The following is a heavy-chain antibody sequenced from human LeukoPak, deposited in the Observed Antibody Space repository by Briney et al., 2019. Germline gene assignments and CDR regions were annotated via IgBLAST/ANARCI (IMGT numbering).Heavy chain of an antibody. Sequence: GGSLRLSCAASGFAFSDYAMHWVRQAPGKGLEWVSFIRYDGSQKYYGDSVKGRFTISRDNSENRLYLQMNGLKPDDTAVYYCAKVLPYSGSHHTLDYWGQGTLVTVSS. CDR3: AKVLPYSGSHHTLDY. D-gene: IGHD1-26*01. J-gene: IGHJ4*02. V-gene: IGHV3-30*02. CDR2: IRYDGSQK. CDR1: GFAFSDYA.